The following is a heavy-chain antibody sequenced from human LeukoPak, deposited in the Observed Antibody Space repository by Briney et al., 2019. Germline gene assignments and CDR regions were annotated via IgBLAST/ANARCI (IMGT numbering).Heavy chain of an antibody. CDR3: ARGSGYSSGWTQTIYYYYMDV. CDR1: GGAFSVYA. V-gene: IGHV1-69*05. J-gene: IGHJ6*03. Sequence: VPTVKVSRKVSGGAFSVYATSCGRRAPGQRLECRVGIIPILGPANYAQKFQGRVTTTTDESTSTAYMELSSLRSEDPAVYYCARGSGYSSGWTQTIYYYYMDVWGKGTTVTVSS. D-gene: IGHD6-19*01. CDR2: IIPILGPA.